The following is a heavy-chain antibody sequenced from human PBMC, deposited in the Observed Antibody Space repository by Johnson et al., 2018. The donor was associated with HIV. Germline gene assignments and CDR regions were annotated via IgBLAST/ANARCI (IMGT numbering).Heavy chain of an antibody. Sequence: VQLVESGGVVVQPGGSLRLSCAASGFTFDDYAMHWVRQAPGKGLEWVSVISCDGGSTYYADSVKGRFTISRDNSKNSLYLQMNSLRVEDTALYYCAKDTRMTTVTPGALNIWGQGTMVTVSS. J-gene: IGHJ3*02. D-gene: IGHD4-11*01. V-gene: IGHV3-43D*03. CDR3: AKDTRMTTVTPGALNI. CDR1: GFTFDDYA. CDR2: ISCDGGST.